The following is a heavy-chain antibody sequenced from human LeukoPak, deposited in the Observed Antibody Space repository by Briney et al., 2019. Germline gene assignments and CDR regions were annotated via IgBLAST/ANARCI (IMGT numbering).Heavy chain of an antibody. Sequence: PGGSLRLSCAASGFTFSSYSTNWVRQAPGKGLEWVSSISSSSSYIYYADSVKGRFTISRDNAKNSLYLQMNSLKTEDTAVYYCTRDADFSGSYSHWGQGTLVTVSS. CDR1: GFTFSSYS. D-gene: IGHD3-10*01. CDR3: TRDADFSGSYSH. V-gene: IGHV3-21*03. CDR2: ISSSSSYI. J-gene: IGHJ4*02.